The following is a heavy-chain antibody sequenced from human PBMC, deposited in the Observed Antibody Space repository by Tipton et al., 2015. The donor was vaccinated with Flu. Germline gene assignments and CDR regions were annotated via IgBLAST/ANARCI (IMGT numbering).Heavy chain of an antibody. CDR3: ARDGSGFYCSGGSCYPRDDQNYNWFDP. CDR2: ISAYNGNT. CDR1: GYTFTSYG. V-gene: IGHV1-18*01. Sequence: QVQLVQSGAEVKKPGASVKVSCKASGYTFTSYGISWVRQAPGQGLEWMGWISAYNGNTNYAQKLQGRVTMTTDTSTSTAYMELRSLRSDDTAVYYCARDGSGFYCSGGSCYPRDDQNYNWFDPWGQGTLVPVSS. D-gene: IGHD2-15*01. J-gene: IGHJ5*02.